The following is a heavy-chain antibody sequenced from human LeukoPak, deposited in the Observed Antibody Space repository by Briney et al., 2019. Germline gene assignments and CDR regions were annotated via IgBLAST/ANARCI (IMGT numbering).Heavy chain of an antibody. CDR3: ARPGDYYDSSGYFDY. Sequence: SETLSLTCTVSGGSISSSSYYWGWIRQPPGKGLEWIGSIYYSGSTYYNPSPKSRVTISVDTSKNQFSLKLSSVTAADTAVYYCARPGDYYDSSGYFDYWGQGTLVTVSS. V-gene: IGHV4-39*01. CDR2: IYYSGST. CDR1: GGSISSSSYY. D-gene: IGHD3-22*01. J-gene: IGHJ4*02.